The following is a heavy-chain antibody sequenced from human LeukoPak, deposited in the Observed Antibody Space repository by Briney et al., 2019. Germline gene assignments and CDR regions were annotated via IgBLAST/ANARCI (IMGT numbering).Heavy chain of an antibody. CDR2: INQEGSEK. CDR1: GFSFSSYL. Sequence: GGSLRLSCAVSGFSFSSYLMSWVRQAPGKGLEWVASINQEGSEKYYVDSVKGRFTISRDNAKNSLYLQMNSLGAEDTAVYYCAKEGSGEGYYFDYWGQGTLVTVSS. CDR3: AKEGSGEGYYFDY. D-gene: IGHD3-10*01. V-gene: IGHV3-7*01. J-gene: IGHJ4*02.